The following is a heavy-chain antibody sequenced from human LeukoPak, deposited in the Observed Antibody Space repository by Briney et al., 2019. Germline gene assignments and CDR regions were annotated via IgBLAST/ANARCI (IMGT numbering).Heavy chain of an antibody. CDR2: IYHSGST. D-gene: IGHD3-22*01. CDR3: ARDSYYYDSSGYYLHWFDP. V-gene: IGHV4-30-2*01. J-gene: IGHJ5*02. Sequence: SETLSLTCTVSGGSIRSGSYYWRWIRQPPGRGLEWIGYIYHSGSTYYNPSLKSRVTISVDRSKNQFSLKLSSVTAADTAVYYCARDSYYYDSSGYYLHWFDPWGQGTLVTVSS. CDR1: GGSIRSGSYY.